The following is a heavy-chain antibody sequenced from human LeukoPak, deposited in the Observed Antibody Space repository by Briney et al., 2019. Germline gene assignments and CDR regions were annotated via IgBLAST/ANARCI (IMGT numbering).Heavy chain of an antibody. CDR2: INHSGST. D-gene: IGHD1-26*01. CDR1: GGSFSGYY. J-gene: IGHJ4*02. V-gene: IGHV4-34*01. Sequence: SETLSLTCAVYGGSFSGYYWSWIRQPPGKGLEWIGEINHSGSTNYNPSLKSRVTIPVDTSKNQFSLKLSSVTAADTAVYYCARVVGATWYFDYWGQGTLVTVSS. CDR3: ARVVGATWYFDY.